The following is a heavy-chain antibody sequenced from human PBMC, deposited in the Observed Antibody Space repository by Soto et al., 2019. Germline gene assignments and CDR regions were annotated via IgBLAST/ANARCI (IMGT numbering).Heavy chain of an antibody. CDR1: GGSISSYY. CDR3: ARGRDGYYYYYMDV. Sequence: SETLSLTCTVSGGSISSYYWSWIRQPPGKGLEWIGYIYYSGSTNYNPSLKSRVTISVDTSKNQFSLKLSSVTAADTAVYYCARGRDGYYYYYMDVWGKGTTVTVSS. J-gene: IGHJ6*03. CDR2: IYYSGST. V-gene: IGHV4-59*01.